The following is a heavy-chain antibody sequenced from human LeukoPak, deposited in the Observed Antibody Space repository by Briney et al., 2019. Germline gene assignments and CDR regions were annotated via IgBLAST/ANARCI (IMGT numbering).Heavy chain of an antibody. V-gene: IGHV3-21*01. CDR1: GFTFSSYS. CDR2: ISSSSSYI. D-gene: IGHD3-22*01. Sequence: PGGSLRLSCAASGFTFSSYSMNRVRQAPGKGLEWVSSISSSSSYIYYADSVKGRFTISRDNAKNSLYLQMNSLRAEDTAVYYCNPYYYDSSGYYYDYWGQGTLVTVSS. J-gene: IGHJ4*02. CDR3: NPYYYDSSGYYYDY.